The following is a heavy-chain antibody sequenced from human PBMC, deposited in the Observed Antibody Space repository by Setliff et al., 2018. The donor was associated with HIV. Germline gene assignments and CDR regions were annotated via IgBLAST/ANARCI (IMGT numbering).Heavy chain of an antibody. D-gene: IGHD5-12*01. Sequence: SVKVSCKAPGLDFTDSVMQWVRLAGGQRLEWIGWIILDSGHTDYAQRFQGRVTITSDMSTSTGYMELGSLISEDTAMYYCAIRPSGYASGQFAAWGQGTLVTVSS. CDR3: AIRPSGYASGQFAA. CDR2: IILDSGHT. CDR1: GLDFTDSV. V-gene: IGHV1-58*02. J-gene: IGHJ5*02.